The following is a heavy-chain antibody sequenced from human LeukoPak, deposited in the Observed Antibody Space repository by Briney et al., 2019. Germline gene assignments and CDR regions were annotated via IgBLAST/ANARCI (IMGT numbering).Heavy chain of an antibody. Sequence: RPLRLSCAAPGFTFSSYGMSWVRQAPGKGLEWVANIKQDGREESYVDSAKGRFTISRDNAKNSLYLQMNSLRAEDTAVYYCARESSARRSGWSLGYFDLWGRGTLVTVSS. CDR1: GFTFSSYG. V-gene: IGHV3-7*01. D-gene: IGHD6-19*01. CDR3: ARESSARRSGWSLGYFDL. J-gene: IGHJ2*01. CDR2: IKQDGREE.